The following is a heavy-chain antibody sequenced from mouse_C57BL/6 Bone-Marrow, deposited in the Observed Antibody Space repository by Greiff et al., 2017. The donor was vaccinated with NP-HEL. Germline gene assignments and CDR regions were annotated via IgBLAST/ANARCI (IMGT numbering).Heavy chain of an antibody. CDR1: GFTFSSYA. CDR3: AREGRGNYEFAY. Sequence: DVMLVESGGGLVKPGGSLKLSCAASGFTFSSYAMSWVRQTPEKRLEWVATISDGGSYTYYPDNVKGRFTISRDNAKNNLYLQMSHLKSEDTAMYYCAREGRGNYEFAYWGQGTLVTVSA. CDR2: ISDGGSYT. D-gene: IGHD2-1*01. V-gene: IGHV5-4*01. J-gene: IGHJ3*01.